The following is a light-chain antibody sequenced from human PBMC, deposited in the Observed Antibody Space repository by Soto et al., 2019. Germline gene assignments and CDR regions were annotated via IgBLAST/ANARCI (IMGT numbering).Light chain of an antibody. J-gene: IGKJ5*01. CDR1: QTVSSNY. V-gene: IGKV3-20*01. CDR2: NAY. Sequence: EIVLTQSPGTLSLSPGERATLSCWASQTVSSNYLAWYQQKPGQAPRVVIYNAYIRATGIPDRFSGSGSGTDFTLTISRLEPEDFAVYYCQQYATTPITFGQGTRLEIK. CDR3: QQYATTPIT.